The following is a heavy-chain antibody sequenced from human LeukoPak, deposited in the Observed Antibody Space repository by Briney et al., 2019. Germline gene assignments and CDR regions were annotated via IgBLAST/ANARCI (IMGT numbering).Heavy chain of an antibody. CDR3: ARASRRWLHPQYYFDY. CDR1: GGSFSGYY. D-gene: IGHD5-24*01. CDR2: INHSGST. V-gene: IGHV4-34*01. Sequence: SETLSLTCAVYGGSFSGYYWSWIRQPPGKGLEWIGEINHSGSTNYNPSLKNRVTISVDTSKNQFSLKLSSVTAADTAVYYCARASRRWLHPQYYFDYWGQGTLVTVSS. J-gene: IGHJ4*02.